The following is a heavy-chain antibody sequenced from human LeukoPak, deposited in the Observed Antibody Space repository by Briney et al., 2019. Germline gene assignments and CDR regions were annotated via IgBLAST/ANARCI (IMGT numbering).Heavy chain of an antibody. D-gene: IGHD6-6*01. V-gene: IGHV1-46*01. CDR1: GYTFTSYY. J-gene: IGHJ5*02. CDR2: INPSGGST. CDR3: ARDGLSSRSYSNWFDP. Sequence: WASVKVSCKASGYTFTSYYMYWVRQAPGQGLEWMGIINPSGGSTSYAQKFQGRVTMTRDTSTSTVYMELSSLRSEDTAVYYCARDGLSSRSYSNWFDPWGQGTLVTVSS.